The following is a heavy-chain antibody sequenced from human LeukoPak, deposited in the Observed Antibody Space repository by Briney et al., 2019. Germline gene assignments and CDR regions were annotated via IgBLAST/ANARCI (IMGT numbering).Heavy chain of an antibody. J-gene: IGHJ4*02. D-gene: IGHD3-10*01. CDR2: ISYDGDNT. Sequence: GGSLRLSCAASGFTFSSYAMHCVRQAPGKGLEGVALISYDGDNTDYADSVRGRFTISRDNSKNTVSLQMSSLRAEDTAVYYCAKLRGSGTYYPHFDYWGQGTLVTVSS. CDR1: GFTFSSYA. CDR3: AKLRGSGTYYPHFDY. V-gene: IGHV3-30-3*02.